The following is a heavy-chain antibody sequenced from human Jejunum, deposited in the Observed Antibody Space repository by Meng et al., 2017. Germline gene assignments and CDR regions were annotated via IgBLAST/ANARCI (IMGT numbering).Heavy chain of an antibody. D-gene: IGHD1-7*01. J-gene: IGHJ5*02. Sequence: QVQLQEWGPGLVKPSEPLSLTCTVSGDSISGYYWSWIRQPAGKGLEWIGRIYTSGSTNYNPSLKSRVTMSVDTSKNQFSLKLNSVTAADTAFYYCARLGITETIGGFDPWGQGILVTVSS. CDR2: IYTSGST. CDR1: GDSISGYY. CDR3: ARLGITETIGGFDP. V-gene: IGHV4-4*07.